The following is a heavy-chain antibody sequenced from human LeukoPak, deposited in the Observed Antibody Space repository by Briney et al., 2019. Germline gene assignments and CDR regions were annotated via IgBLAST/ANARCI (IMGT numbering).Heavy chain of an antibody. V-gene: IGHV3-23*01. CDR3: AKMKGHPLPKYYMDV. CDR2: NSGNT. Sequence: PGGSLRLSCVASGFTFSNFAMSWVRRTPGKGLEWVSGNSGNTLYGDSVKGRFTISRDNSKNTLYLEMNSLRAEDTAIYYCAKMKGHPLPKYYMDVWGQGTTVTVSS. D-gene: IGHD1-26*01. J-gene: IGHJ6*01. CDR1: GFTFSNFA.